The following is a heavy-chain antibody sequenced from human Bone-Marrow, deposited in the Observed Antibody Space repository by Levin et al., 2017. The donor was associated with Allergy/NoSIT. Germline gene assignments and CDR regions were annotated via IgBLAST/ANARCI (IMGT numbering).Heavy chain of an antibody. CDR1: GGSFSGYY. V-gene: IGHV4-34*01. J-gene: IGHJ5*02. Sequence: SETLSLTCAVYGGSFSGYYWSWIRQPPGKGLEWIGEINHSGSTNYNPSLKSRVTISVDTSKNQFSLKLSSVTAADTAVYYCARGCRTWILRGFDPWGQGTLVTVSS. D-gene: IGHD5-18*01. CDR3: ARGCRTWILRGFDP. CDR2: INHSGST.